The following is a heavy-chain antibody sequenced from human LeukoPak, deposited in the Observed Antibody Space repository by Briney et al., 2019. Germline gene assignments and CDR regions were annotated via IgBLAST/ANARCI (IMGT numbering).Heavy chain of an antibody. D-gene: IGHD3-10*01. J-gene: IGHJ4*02. CDR3: ARGLWFGDENPPYFDY. CDR2: IYYSGST. CDR1: GGSISSSSYY. V-gene: IGHV4-39*07. Sequence: SETLSLTCTVSGGSISSSSYYWGWIRQPPGKGLEWIGSIYYSGSTYYNPSLKSRATISVYTSRNQFSLKLSSVTAADTAVYYCARGLWFGDENPPYFDYWGQGILVTVSS.